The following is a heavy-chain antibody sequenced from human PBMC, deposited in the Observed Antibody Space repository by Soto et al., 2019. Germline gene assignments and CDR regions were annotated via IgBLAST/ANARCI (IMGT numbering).Heavy chain of an antibody. D-gene: IGHD1-26*01. CDR1: GFTFSGSW. CDR2: IDGDGSGT. V-gene: IGHV3-74*01. J-gene: IGHJ4*02. CDR3: AKEYTSTSRGSFDY. Sequence: GGSLRLSCAASGFTFSGSWMHWVRQAPGKGLGWVSRIDGDGSGTSYADFVKGRFAISRDDAKNTLFLQMNSLRAEDTAVYYCAKEYTSTSRGSFDYWGQGALVTVSS.